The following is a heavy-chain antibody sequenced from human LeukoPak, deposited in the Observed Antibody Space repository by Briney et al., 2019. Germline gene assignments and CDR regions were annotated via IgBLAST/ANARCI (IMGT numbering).Heavy chain of an antibody. V-gene: IGHV1-18*01. CDR1: GYTFTSYG. J-gene: IGHJ4*02. CDR3: ARGFTVVTRFDY. D-gene: IGHD4-23*01. Sequence: ASVKVSCRASGYTFTSYGISWVRQAPGQGLEWMGWISAYNGNTNYAQKLQGRVTMTTDTSTSTAYMEPRSLRSDDTAVYYCARGFTVVTRFDYWGQGTLVTVSS. CDR2: ISAYNGNT.